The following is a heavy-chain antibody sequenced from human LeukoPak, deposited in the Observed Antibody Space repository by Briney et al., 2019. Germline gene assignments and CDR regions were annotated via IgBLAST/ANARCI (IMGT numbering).Heavy chain of an antibody. CDR1: GFTFSSYW. V-gene: IGHV3-74*01. D-gene: IGHD2-21*02. CDR2: INSDGSST. Sequence: GGSLRLSCAASGFTFSSYWMHWVRQAPGKGLVWVSRINSDGSSTSCADSVKGRFTISRDNAKNTLYLQMNSLRAEDTAVYYCARGCGGDCRYYWGQGTLVTVSS. J-gene: IGHJ4*02. CDR3: ARGCGGDCRYY.